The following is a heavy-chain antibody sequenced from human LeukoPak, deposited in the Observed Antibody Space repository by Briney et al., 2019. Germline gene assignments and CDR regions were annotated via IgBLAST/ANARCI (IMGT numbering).Heavy chain of an antibody. CDR3: AREGIRGYDSSGSYLWDPPYYFDY. Sequence: SETLSLTCAVYGGSLSGYYWSWIRQPPGKGLEWIGEINHSGSTNYNPSLKSRVTISVDTSKDQLSLKLSSVTAADTAVYYCAREGIRGYDSSGSYLWDPPYYFDYWGQGTLVTVSS. D-gene: IGHD3-22*01. CDR2: INHSGST. CDR1: GGSLSGYY. J-gene: IGHJ4*02. V-gene: IGHV4-34*01.